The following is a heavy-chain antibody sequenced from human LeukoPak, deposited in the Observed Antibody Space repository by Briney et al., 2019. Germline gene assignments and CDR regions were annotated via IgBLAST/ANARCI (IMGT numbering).Heavy chain of an antibody. CDR1: GYTFTSYD. Sequence: GASVKVSCKASGYTFTSYDINWVRQATGQGLEWMGWMNPNSGNTGYAQKFQGRVTITRNTSISTAYMELSSLRSEDTAVYYCARPAPSRITIFGVVTPGAFDIWGQGTMVTVSS. V-gene: IGHV1-8*01. CDR3: ARPAPSRITIFGVVTPGAFDI. CDR2: MNPNSGNT. J-gene: IGHJ3*02. D-gene: IGHD3-3*01.